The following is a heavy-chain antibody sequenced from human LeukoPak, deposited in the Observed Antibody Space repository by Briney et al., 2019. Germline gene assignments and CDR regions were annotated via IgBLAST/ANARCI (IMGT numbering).Heavy chain of an antibody. Sequence: GGSLRLSCAASGFTFSSYEMNWVRQAPGKGLEWVSYISSSSSTIYYADSVKGRVTISRDNAKNSPYLQMNSLRAEDTAVYYCARDRHKYNYDSSGYPPYWGQGTLVTVSS. D-gene: IGHD3-22*01. J-gene: IGHJ4*02. CDR1: GFTFSSYE. CDR2: ISSSSSTI. V-gene: IGHV3-48*01. CDR3: ARDRHKYNYDSSGYPPY.